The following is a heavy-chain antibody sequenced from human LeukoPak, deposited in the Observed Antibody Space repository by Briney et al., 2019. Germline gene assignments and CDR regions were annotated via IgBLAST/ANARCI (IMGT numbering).Heavy chain of an antibody. Sequence: GGSLRLSCAASGFTFSSYAMHWVRQAPGKGLEWVAVISYDGSNKYYADSVKGRFTISRDNSKNTLYLQMNSLRAEDTAVYYCAREPESSGWYDYWGQATLVTVSS. D-gene: IGHD6-19*01. CDR1: GFTFSSYA. V-gene: IGHV3-30-3*01. J-gene: IGHJ4*02. CDR3: AREPESSGWYDY. CDR2: ISYDGSNK.